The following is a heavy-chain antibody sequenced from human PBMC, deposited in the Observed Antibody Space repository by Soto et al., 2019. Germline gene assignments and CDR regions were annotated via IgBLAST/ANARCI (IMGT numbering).Heavy chain of an antibody. CDR1: GFTFSSYA. J-gene: IGHJ4*02. Sequence: PGGSLRLSCAASGFTFSSYAMSWVRQAPGKGLEWVSAISGSGGSTYYADSVKGRFTISRDNSKNTLYLQMNSLRAEDTAVYYCAKETCSGGSCYLRYFDYWGQGTLVTVSS. D-gene: IGHD2-15*01. CDR3: AKETCSGGSCYLRYFDY. V-gene: IGHV3-23*01. CDR2: ISGSGGST.